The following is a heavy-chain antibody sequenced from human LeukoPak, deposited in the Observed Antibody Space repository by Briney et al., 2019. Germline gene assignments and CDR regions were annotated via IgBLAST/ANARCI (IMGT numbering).Heavy chain of an antibody. CDR1: GYTFTSYY. D-gene: IGHD2-2*01. Sequence: GASVKVSCKASGYTFTSYYMHWVRQAPGQGLEWMGMINPSGGTTSYAQKFQGRVTMTRDTSTSTVYMELSSLRSEDTAVYYCARLGYCSGTSCYATSHFDYWGQGTLVTVSS. J-gene: IGHJ4*02. V-gene: IGHV1-46*01. CDR3: ARLGYCSGTSCYATSHFDY. CDR2: INPSGGTT.